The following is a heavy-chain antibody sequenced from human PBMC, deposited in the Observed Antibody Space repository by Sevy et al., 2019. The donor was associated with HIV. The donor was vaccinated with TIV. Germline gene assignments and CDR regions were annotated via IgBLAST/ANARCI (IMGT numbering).Heavy chain of an antibody. CDR1: GFPFSSYA. Sequence: GGSLRLSCAASGFPFSSYAMSWVRQAPGKGLEWVSTISGSGGSSYYADSVKGRFTISRDNSKKTLYLQMNNLRADDTAVYYCAKAHDYRNYWFDPWGQGTLVTVSS. CDR3: AKAHDYRNYWFDP. J-gene: IGHJ5*02. CDR2: ISGSGGSS. V-gene: IGHV3-23*01. D-gene: IGHD4-4*01.